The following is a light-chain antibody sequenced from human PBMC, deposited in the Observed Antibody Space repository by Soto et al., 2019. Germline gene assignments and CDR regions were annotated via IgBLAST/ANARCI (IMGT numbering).Light chain of an antibody. CDR1: SSDVGGYNH. J-gene: IGLJ1*01. V-gene: IGLV2-11*01. CDR3: SSYVTTSNYV. CDR2: DVS. Sequence: QSALTQPRSVSGSPGQSVTISCTVSSSDVGGYNHVSWYQHHPGKAPKVMIYDVSKRTSGVPDRFSGSKSGNTASLTISGLQTEDEADYYCSSYVTTSNYVFGTGTKVTVL.